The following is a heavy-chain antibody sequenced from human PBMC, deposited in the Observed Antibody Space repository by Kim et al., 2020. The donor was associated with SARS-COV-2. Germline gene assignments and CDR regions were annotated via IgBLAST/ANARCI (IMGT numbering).Heavy chain of an antibody. CDR3: ARGAATVYCSGGSCSIGVYYYYYGMDV. CDR2: IKQDGSEK. J-gene: IGHJ6*02. Sequence: GGSLRLSCAASGFTFSSYWMSWVRQAPGKGLEWVANIKQDGSEKYYVDSVKGRFTISRDNAKNSLYLQMNSLRAEDTAVYYCARGAATVYCSGGSCSIGVYYYYYGMDVWGQGTTVTVSS. V-gene: IGHV3-7*03. CDR1: GFTFSSYW. D-gene: IGHD2-15*01.